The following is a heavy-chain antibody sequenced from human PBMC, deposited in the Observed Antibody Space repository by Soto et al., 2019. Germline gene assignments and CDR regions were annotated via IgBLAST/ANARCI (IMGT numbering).Heavy chain of an antibody. Sequence: SETLSLTCAVYGGSFSGYYWSWIRQPPGKGLEWIGEINHSGSTNYNPSLKSRVTISVDTSKNQFSLKLSSVTAADTAVYYCASRLGYCSGGSCYSAPYNWFDPWGQGTLVTVSS. V-gene: IGHV4-34*01. J-gene: IGHJ5*02. CDR2: INHSGST. D-gene: IGHD2-15*01. CDR3: ASRLGYCSGGSCYSAPYNWFDP. CDR1: GGSFSGYY.